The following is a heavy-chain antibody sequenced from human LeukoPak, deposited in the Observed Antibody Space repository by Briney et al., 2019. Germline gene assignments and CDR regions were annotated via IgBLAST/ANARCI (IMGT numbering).Heavy chain of an antibody. J-gene: IGHJ4*02. CDR2: IFYSGST. V-gene: IGHV4-39*07. CDR3: ARSSSGWAFDY. D-gene: IGHD6-19*01. CDR1: GGSISNSGYY. Sequence: SETLSLTCTVSGGSISNSGYYWGWIRQPPGKGLEWIGSIFYSGSTYYNPSLKSRVTISVDTSKNQFSLRLSSVTAADTAVYYCARSSSGWAFDYWGQGTLVTVSS.